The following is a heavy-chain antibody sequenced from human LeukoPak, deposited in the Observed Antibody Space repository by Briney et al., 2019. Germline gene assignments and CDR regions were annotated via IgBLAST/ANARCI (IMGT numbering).Heavy chain of an antibody. CDR1: GGSFSGYY. Sequence: SETLSLTCAVYGGSFSGYYWSWIRQPPGKGLEWIGEINHSGSTNYNPSLKSRVTISVDTSKNQFSLKPSSVTAADTAVYYCARLGGYSYGPGVSYWGQGTLVTVSS. CDR3: ARLGGYSYGPGVSY. D-gene: IGHD5-18*01. J-gene: IGHJ4*02. V-gene: IGHV4-34*01. CDR2: INHSGST.